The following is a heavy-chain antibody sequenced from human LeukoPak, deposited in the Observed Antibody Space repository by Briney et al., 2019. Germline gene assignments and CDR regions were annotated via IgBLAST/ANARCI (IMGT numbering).Heavy chain of an antibody. Sequence: GGSLRLSCAASGFTFSSYWMSWVRQAPGKGLEWVANIKQDGSEKYYVDSVKGRFTISRDNAKNSLYLQMNNLRAEDTAAYYCARDLGYGSGSSVFDYWGQGTLVTVSS. CDR1: GFTFSSYW. J-gene: IGHJ4*02. CDR3: ARDLGYGSGSSVFDY. CDR2: IKQDGSEK. V-gene: IGHV3-7*01. D-gene: IGHD3-10*01.